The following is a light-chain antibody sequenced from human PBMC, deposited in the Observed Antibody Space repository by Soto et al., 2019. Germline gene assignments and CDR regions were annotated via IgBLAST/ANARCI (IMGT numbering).Light chain of an antibody. CDR3: QHCRTS. CDR2: GAS. V-gene: IGKV3-20*01. CDR1: QSVSSSY. Sequence: EIVLTQSPGTLSLSPGERATLSCRASQSVSSSYLAWYQQKPGQAPRQLIYGASSRATGIPDMFSGSGSGTDFNLTITRLEPEDFAVYYCQHCRTSFGGGTRVEIK. J-gene: IGKJ4*01.